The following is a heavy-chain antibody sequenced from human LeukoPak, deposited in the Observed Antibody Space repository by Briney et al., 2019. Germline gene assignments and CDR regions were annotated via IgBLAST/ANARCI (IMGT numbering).Heavy chain of an antibody. CDR2: IKQDESEK. D-gene: IGHD1-7*01. J-gene: IGHJ4*02. CDR1: GFTFNDAW. Sequence: GGSLRLSCAASGFTFNDAWMSRVRQAPGKGLEWVANIKQDESEKYYVDSVKGRFTISRDNAKNSVYLQMNSLRGEDTAVYYCVRGGTTSYDYWGQGTLVTVSS. CDR3: VRGGTTSYDY. V-gene: IGHV3-7*01.